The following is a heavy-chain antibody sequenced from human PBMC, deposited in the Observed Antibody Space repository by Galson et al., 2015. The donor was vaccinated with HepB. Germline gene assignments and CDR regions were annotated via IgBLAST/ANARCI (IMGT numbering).Heavy chain of an antibody. Sequence: SLRLSCAASGFTFHNYAITWVRQAPGKGLEWVSAVSVGGGKTYYADSVKGRFTIPRDNSNNTVYLQMNNLRPEDTAVYFCARENIEASTVITRVWYYDLWGRGTLVTVSS. CDR3: ARENIEASTVITRVWYYDL. CDR2: VSVGGGKT. D-gene: IGHD4-23*01. V-gene: IGHV3-23*01. CDR1: GFTFHNYA. J-gene: IGHJ2*01.